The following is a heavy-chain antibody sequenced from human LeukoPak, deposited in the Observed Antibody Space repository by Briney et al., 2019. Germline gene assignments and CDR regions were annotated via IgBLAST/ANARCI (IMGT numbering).Heavy chain of an antibody. D-gene: IGHD6-19*01. CDR3: ARAIAVAEAT. Sequence: EASVKVSCKASGYTFTGYYMHWVRQAPGQGLEWMGWINANSGGTTDAQKFQGRVTMTRDTSNSTAYMELSRLRSDDTAVYYCARAIAVAEATWGQGTLVTVSS. V-gene: IGHV1-2*02. J-gene: IGHJ4*02. CDR1: GYTFTGYY. CDR2: INANSGGT.